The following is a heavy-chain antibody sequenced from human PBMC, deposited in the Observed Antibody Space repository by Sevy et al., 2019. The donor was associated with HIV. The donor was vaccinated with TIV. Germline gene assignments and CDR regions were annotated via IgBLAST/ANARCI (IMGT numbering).Heavy chain of an antibody. V-gene: IGHV3-11*06. D-gene: IGHD3-22*01. CDR2: ISSSSSYT. CDR1: GFTFSDYY. CDR3: ARGDSGGYPGAFDI. Sequence: GGSLRLSCAASGFTFSDYYMSWIRQAPGKGLEWVSYISSSSSYTNYADSVKGRFTISRDNAKKSLYLQMNSLSAEETAVYYCARGDSGGYPGAFDIWGQGTMVTVSS. J-gene: IGHJ3*02.